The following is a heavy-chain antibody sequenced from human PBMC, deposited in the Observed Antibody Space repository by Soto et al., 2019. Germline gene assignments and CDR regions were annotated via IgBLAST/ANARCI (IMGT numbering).Heavy chain of an antibody. Sequence: GESLKISCKGSGYSFTSYWISWVRQMPGKGLEWMGRIDPSDSYTNYSPSFQGHVTISADESISTAYLQWSSLKASDTAMYYCAMCIAARPLGYYYGMDVWGQGTTVTVSS. CDR3: AMCIAARPLGYYYGMDV. J-gene: IGHJ6*02. CDR1: GYSFTSYW. D-gene: IGHD6-6*01. V-gene: IGHV5-10-1*01. CDR2: IDPSDSYT.